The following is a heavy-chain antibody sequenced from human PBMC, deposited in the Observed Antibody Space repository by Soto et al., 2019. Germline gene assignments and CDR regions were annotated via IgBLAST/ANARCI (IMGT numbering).Heavy chain of an antibody. CDR2: IVDKNGNT. CDR1: GYTFTSYG. D-gene: IGHD5-12*01. Sequence: QVQLVQSGAEVKKPGASVKVSCKASGYTFTSYGINWVRQAPGQGLEWMGWIVDKNGNTHYAQKLQGRVTMTTDPSTSTAYMELRSLRSDDTAVYYCARVQSGYDFAYWGQGTLVTVSS. CDR3: ARVQSGYDFAY. J-gene: IGHJ4*02. V-gene: IGHV1-18*01.